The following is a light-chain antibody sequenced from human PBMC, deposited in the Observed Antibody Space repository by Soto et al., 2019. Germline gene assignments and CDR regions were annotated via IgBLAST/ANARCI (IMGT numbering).Light chain of an antibody. CDR2: KVS. CDR3: QQYMSYPWT. Sequence: DIQMTQSPSTLSASIGDRVTITCRASQSISSWLAWYQQKPGKAPKLLIYKVSDLETGVPSRFSGSGSGTEFTLTISSLQPDDFATYYCQQYMSYPWTFGQGTKVDI. V-gene: IGKV1-5*03. J-gene: IGKJ1*01. CDR1: QSISSW.